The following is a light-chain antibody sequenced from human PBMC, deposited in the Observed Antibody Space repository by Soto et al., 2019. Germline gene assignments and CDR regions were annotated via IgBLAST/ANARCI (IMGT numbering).Light chain of an antibody. Sequence: QSVLTQPASVSGSPGQSITISCTGTSSDVGGYNYVSWYQQHPGQAPKLLIYEVGHRPSGVSNRFSGSKSGNTASLTISGLQAEDEADYYCSSYTFTNTPVVFGGGTQLTVL. J-gene: IGLJ2*01. CDR3: SSYTFTNTPVV. CDR2: EVG. CDR1: SSDVGGYNY. V-gene: IGLV2-14*01.